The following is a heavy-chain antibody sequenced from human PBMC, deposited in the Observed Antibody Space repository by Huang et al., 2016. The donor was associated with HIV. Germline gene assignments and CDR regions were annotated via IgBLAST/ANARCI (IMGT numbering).Heavy chain of an antibody. CDR1: GFTLSDYA. Sequence: QVQLVESGGGVVQPGRSLRLSCAASGFTLSDYAIHWVRQAPGKGLEWVARISYDGNGKYYSDSVRGSVTISSDNFNNTLYLQMNSLRHEDTALYYCARFGKRLPMLRGEDVIGDIWGQGTMVIVSS. CDR3: ARFGKRLPMLRGEDVIGDI. V-gene: IGHV3-30-3*01. J-gene: IGHJ3*02. CDR2: ISYDGNGK. D-gene: IGHD3-10*01.